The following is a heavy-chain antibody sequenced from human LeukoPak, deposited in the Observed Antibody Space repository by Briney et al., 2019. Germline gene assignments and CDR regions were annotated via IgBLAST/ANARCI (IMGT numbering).Heavy chain of an antibody. J-gene: IGHJ4*02. CDR1: GFTFSDYG. D-gene: IGHD5-24*01. CDR2: IGIDSGNT. V-gene: IGHV3-48*01. CDR3: ARDYKYAFDN. Sequence: GGSLRLSCAASGFTFSDYGMNWVRQAPGKGLEWISYIGIDSGNTNYADSVKGRFTISGDKAKNSLYLQMNSLRVEDTAVYYCARDYKYAFDNWGQGTLVTVSS.